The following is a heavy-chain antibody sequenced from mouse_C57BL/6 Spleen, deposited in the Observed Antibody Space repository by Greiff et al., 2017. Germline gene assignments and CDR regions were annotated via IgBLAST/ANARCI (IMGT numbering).Heavy chain of an antibody. V-gene: IGHV5-12*01. CDR1: GFTFSDYY. Sequence: EVKLVESGGGLVQPGGSLKLSCAASGFTFSDYYMYWVRQTPEKRLEWVAYISNGGGSTYYPDTVKGRFTISRDNAKNTLYLQMSRLKSEDTAMYYCARLFTAMDYWGQGTSVTVSS. CDR2: ISNGGGST. J-gene: IGHJ4*01. CDR3: ARLFTAMDY.